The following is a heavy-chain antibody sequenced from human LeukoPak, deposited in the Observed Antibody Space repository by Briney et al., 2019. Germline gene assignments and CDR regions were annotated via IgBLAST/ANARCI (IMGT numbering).Heavy chain of an antibody. D-gene: IGHD6-19*01. CDR1: GFSFSNYW. V-gene: IGHV3-7*03. J-gene: IGHJ4*02. Sequence: GGSLRLSCAASGFSFSNYWMHWVRRPPGKGLEWVANIKQDGSEKYYVDSVKGRFTISRDNAKNSLYLQMNSLRAEDTGVYYCDGGTGWVSNLGGGQGTLVIVSS. CDR2: IKQDGSEK. CDR3: DGGTGWVSNLG.